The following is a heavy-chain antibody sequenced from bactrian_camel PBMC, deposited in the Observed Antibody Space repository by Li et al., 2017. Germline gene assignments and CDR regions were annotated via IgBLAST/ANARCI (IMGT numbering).Heavy chain of an antibody. V-gene: IGHV3S53*01. D-gene: IGHD3*01. CDR1: GYTGSSNC. Sequence: VQLVESGGGSVQAGGSLRLSCAASGYTGSSNCMAWFRQVPGKKREAVASSDSDGSTNYADSVKGRFSLSRDDAKNTLYLQMNSLEPDDTATYYCAAGWDCYVDPNDYKYWGQGTQVTVS. CDR2: SDSDGST. J-gene: IGHJ4*01. CDR3: AAGWDCYVDPNDYKY.